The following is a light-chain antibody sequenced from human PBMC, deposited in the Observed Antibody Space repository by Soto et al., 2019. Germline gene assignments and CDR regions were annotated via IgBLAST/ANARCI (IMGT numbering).Light chain of an antibody. CDR3: QKYSRAPWT. V-gene: IGKV1-27*01. CDR2: TAS. CDR1: HDISNF. Sequence: DIQVTQSPSSLSASVGDRVTITCRASHDISNFSAWYQQRPGKVPKLLIHTASTLQSGIPSRFSGSGSGTDFTLTISSLQPEDVATYYCQKYSRAPWTFGQGTKVDIK. J-gene: IGKJ1*01.